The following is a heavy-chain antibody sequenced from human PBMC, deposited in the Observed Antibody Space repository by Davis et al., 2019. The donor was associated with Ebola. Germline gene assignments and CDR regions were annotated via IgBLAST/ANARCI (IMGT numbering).Heavy chain of an antibody. V-gene: IGHV4-34*01. Sequence: PSETLSLTCAVYGGSFNDYYWAWIRQSPGQGLEWLGEINHRGKARYNTALQSRVTMSIDTSKMQFSLRLTSVTAADTAVYYCASPHQIRGKDCFDYWDQGNLVVVSS. CDR2: INHRGKA. J-gene: IGHJ4*02. CDR1: GGSFNDYY. CDR3: ASPHQIRGKDCFDY.